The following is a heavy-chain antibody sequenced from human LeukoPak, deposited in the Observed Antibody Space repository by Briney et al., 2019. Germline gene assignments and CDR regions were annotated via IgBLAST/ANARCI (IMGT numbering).Heavy chain of an antibody. J-gene: IGHJ4*02. CDR1: GYTFTGYY. Sequence: ASVKVSCKASGYTFTGYYMHWVRQAPGQGLGWMGWISGSNGNTNNAQKFQGRVSMTADTSTSTAYMELRSLRCDDTGVYYCARSGRGTYYYFDLWGQGTLVTVSS. CDR3: ARSGRGTYYYFDL. D-gene: IGHD1-26*01. CDR2: ISGSNGNT. V-gene: IGHV1-18*04.